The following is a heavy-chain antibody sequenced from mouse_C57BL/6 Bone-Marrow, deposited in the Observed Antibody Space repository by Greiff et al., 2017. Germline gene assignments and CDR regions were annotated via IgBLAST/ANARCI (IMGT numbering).Heavy chain of an antibody. Sequence: EVKLVESGGGLVKPGVSLKLSCAASGFTFSDYGMHWVRQAPEKGLEWVAYISSGSSTIYYADTVKGRFTISRDNAKNTLFLQMTSLRSEDTAMYYCARRYGYDWVAYLGQGTLVTVSA. CDR2: ISSGSSTI. CDR1: GFTFSDYG. J-gene: IGHJ3*01. V-gene: IGHV5-17*01. CDR3: ARRYGYDWVAY. D-gene: IGHD2-2*01.